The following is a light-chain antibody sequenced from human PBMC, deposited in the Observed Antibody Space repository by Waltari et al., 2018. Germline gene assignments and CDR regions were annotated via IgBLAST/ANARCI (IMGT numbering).Light chain of an antibody. Sequence: QSVLTQPPSVSGAPGQRVTISCTGSGSNIGAGYDVHWYQQLPRAAPKLLIDGGISRPLGVPDRFFGSTSGTSASLAITGLQAEDEADYYCQSYDTSLRVVFGGGTKLTVL. CDR2: GGI. CDR1: GSNIGAGYD. J-gene: IGLJ3*02. V-gene: IGLV1-40*01. CDR3: QSYDTSLRVV.